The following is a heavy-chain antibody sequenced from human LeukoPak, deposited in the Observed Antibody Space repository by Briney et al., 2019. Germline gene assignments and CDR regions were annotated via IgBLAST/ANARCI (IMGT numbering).Heavy chain of an antibody. CDR2: IGGRDGVI. J-gene: IGHJ4*02. D-gene: IGHD3-22*01. V-gene: IGHV3-11*04. CDR1: GFSFSDYY. CDR3: ARDVGVYDSSGYYYFDY. Sequence: GGSLRLSCAASGFSFSDYYMSWIRQAPGRGLEWVSYIGGRDGVIWYADSVKGRFTISRDNAKNSLYLQMNSLRAEDTAVYYCARDVGVYDSSGYYYFDYWGQGTLVTVSS.